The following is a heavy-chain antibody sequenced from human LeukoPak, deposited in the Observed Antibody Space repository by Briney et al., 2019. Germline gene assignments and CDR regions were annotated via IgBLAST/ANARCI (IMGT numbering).Heavy chain of an antibody. Sequence: GGSLRPSCAASGFTFSTYAMNWVRQAPGKGLEWVSIISGSGGNTFYADAVKGRFTISRDNSINTLYLQMNNLRDEDTAVYYCAKDPPCSGGTCYGYFESWGQGTLVTVSS. CDR1: GFTFSTYA. V-gene: IGHV3-23*01. CDR3: AKDPPCSGGTCYGYFES. D-gene: IGHD2-15*01. J-gene: IGHJ4*02. CDR2: ISGSGGNT.